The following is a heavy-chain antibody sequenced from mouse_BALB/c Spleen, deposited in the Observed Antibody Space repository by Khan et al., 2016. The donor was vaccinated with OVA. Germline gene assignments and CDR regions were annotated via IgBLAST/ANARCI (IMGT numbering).Heavy chain of an antibody. CDR1: GDSITSGY. Sequence: EVQLVESGPSLVKPSQTLSLTCSVSGDSITSGYWNWIRKFPGNKLEYMGYISSSDSTFYNPSLKSRISITRDTSKNQYYLQLNSVTTEDTATYXYARWNYRYDGYFDYWGQGTTLTVSS. J-gene: IGHJ2*01. D-gene: IGHD2-14*01. CDR3: ARWNYRYDGYFDY. V-gene: IGHV3-8*02. CDR2: ISSSDST.